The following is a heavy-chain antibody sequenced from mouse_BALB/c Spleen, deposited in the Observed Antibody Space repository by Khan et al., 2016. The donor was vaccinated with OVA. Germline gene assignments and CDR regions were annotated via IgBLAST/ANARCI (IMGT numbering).Heavy chain of an antibody. CDR2: ISDLAYTF. CDR1: GFTFSDYG. D-gene: IGHD1-2*01. V-gene: IGHV5-15*02. Sequence: EVELVESGGGLVQPGGSRKLSCAASGFTFSDYGMAWVRQAPGKGPEWVAFISDLAYTFYYADTVTGRFTLSRENAQNTLYLEMSSRRSGDTAMYYCARGGGTAPFAYWGQGTLVTVSA. CDR3: ARGGGTAPFAY. J-gene: IGHJ3*01.